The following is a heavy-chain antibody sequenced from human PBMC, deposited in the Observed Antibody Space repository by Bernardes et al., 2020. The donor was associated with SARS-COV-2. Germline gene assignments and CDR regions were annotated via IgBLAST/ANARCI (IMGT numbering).Heavy chain of an antibody. CDR1: GFTFSSYD. D-gene: IGHD3-10*01. Sequence: GGSLRLSCAASGFTFSSYDMHWVRQAPGKGLEWVSAIGTAGDTYYPGSVKGRFTISRENAKNSLYLQMNSLRAGDTAVYYCARGNFGYYYGSGSNLEYYFDYWGQGTLVTVSS. J-gene: IGHJ4*02. CDR2: IGTAGDT. V-gene: IGHV3-13*01. CDR3: ARGNFGYYYGSGSNLEYYFDY.